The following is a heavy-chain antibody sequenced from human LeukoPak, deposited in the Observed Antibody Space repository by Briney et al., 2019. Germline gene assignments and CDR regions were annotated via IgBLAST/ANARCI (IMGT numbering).Heavy chain of an antibody. CDR1: GFTFSSYT. Sequence: GGSLRLSCAASGFTFSSYTMNWVRQAPGKGLEWVSYISSSSSTIHYADSVKGRFTISRDNSKNTLYLQMNSLRAEDTAVYYCAISRLGIAAADTRDDAFDIWGQGTMVTVSS. CDR3: AISRLGIAAADTRDDAFDI. CDR2: ISSSSSTI. D-gene: IGHD6-13*01. J-gene: IGHJ3*02. V-gene: IGHV3-48*01.